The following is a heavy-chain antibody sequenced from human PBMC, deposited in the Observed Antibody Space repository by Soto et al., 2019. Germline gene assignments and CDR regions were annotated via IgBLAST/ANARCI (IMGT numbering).Heavy chain of an antibody. CDR1: GGSISSYY. J-gene: IGHJ3*02. V-gene: IGHV4-59*01. D-gene: IGHD2-21*01. CDR3: ARVWRGAFDI. CDR2: IYYSGST. Sequence: SGTLSLSCTGSGGSISSYYLSWIRQPPGKGLEWIGYIYYSGSTNYNPSLKSRVTISVDTSKNQFSLKLSSVTAADTAVYYCARVWRGAFDIWGQGTMVTVSS.